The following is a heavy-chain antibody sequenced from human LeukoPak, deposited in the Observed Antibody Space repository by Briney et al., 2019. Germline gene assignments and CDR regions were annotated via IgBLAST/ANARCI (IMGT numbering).Heavy chain of an antibody. V-gene: IGHV1-18*01. CDR2: ISAYNGNT. CDR3: ARGYCSSTSCQYYFDY. CDR1: GYTFTSYG. D-gene: IGHD2-2*01. J-gene: IGHJ4*02. Sequence: ASVKVSCKASGYTFTSYGISWVRQAPGQGLEWMGWISAYNGNTNYAQKLQGRVTMTTDTSTSTAYMELSSLRSEDTAVYYCARGYCSSTSCQYYFDYWGQGTLVTVSS.